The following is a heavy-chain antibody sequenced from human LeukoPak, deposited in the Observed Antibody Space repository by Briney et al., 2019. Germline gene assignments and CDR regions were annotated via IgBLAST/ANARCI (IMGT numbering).Heavy chain of an antibody. V-gene: IGHV4-30-4*08. CDR1: GGSISSGDYF. CDR3: ASGAKPDIVVVTAPSGTCFDY. D-gene: IGHD2-2*01. J-gene: IGHJ4*02. CDR2: IYYSEST. Sequence: TLSLTCTVSGGSISSGDYFWRWIRQPPGKGLEWVGYIYYSESTYYNPSLKRHVTLSVDTSINQFSLQLHYLTAPDTPVYYRASGAKPDIVVVTAPSGTCFDYWGQGTLVTVSS.